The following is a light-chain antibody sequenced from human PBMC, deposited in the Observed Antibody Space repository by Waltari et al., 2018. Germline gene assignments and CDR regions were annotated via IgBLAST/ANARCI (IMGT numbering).Light chain of an antibody. Sequence: SSDLTQDPSVSVALGQTVRITCQGDPLRRYYESWYQQRPGQAPVLVLYGPGNRPSGIPDRFSGSTSGNTASLTITGAQAEDEADYYCHSRETFSTRLFGGGTRLTV. CDR2: GPG. CDR3: HSRETFSTRL. CDR1: PLRRYY. J-gene: IGLJ2*01. V-gene: IGLV3-19*01.